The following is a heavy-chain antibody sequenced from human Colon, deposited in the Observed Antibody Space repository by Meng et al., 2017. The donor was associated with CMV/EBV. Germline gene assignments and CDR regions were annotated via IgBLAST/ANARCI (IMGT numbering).Heavy chain of an antibody. D-gene: IGHD5-18*01. CDR2: IYSGGNT. CDR1: GFTVSSNC. V-gene: IGHV3-66*02. CDR3: AKDSVDAAMVNYYYYGMDV. J-gene: IGHJ6*02. Sequence: GGSLRLSCAASGFTVSSNCMSWVRQAPEKGLEWVSVIYSGGNTYYADSVKGRFTISRDNSKNTLYLQMNSLRAEDTAVYYCAKDSVDAAMVNYYYYGMDVWGQGTTVTVSS.